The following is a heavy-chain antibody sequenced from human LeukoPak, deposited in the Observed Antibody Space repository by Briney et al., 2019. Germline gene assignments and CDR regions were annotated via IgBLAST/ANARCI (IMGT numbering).Heavy chain of an antibody. J-gene: IGHJ4*02. D-gene: IGHD3-10*01. CDR3: ARSFIIMVRGAIDY. CDR2: IYYSGST. V-gene: IGHV4-59*01. Sequence: SETLSLTCTVSGGSISSYYWSWIRQPPGKGLEWIGYIYYSGSTNYNPSLKSRVTISVDTSKNQFSLKLSSVTAADTAVYYYARSFIIMVRGAIDYWGQGTLVTVSS. CDR1: GGSISSYY.